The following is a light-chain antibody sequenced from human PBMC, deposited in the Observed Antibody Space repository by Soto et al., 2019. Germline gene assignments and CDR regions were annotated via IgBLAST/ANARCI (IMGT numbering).Light chain of an antibody. CDR1: QSLLHSNGYTY. CDR2: WGS. CDR3: MQALQTPLT. J-gene: IGKJ3*01. V-gene: IGKV2-28*01. Sequence: DIVMTQSPLSLPVTPGEPASISCMSSQSLLHSNGYTYLDWYLQKPGQSPQLLIYWGSNRASGVPDRFSGSGSGTDFTLKISRVEAEDVGVYYCMQALQTPLTFGPGTKVDIK.